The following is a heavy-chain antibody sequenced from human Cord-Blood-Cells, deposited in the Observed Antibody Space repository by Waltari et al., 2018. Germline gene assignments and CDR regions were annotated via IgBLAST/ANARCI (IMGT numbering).Heavy chain of an antibody. CDR1: VESVRSGHQH. Sequence: QLQLQESGSGLSKPPEPMSHTRTVPVESVRSGHQHWTRTRQPPGKGLEWIGYIYYSGGTNYNPSLKSRVTISVDTSKNQFSLKLSSVTAADTAVYYCARASLEGDAFDIWGQGTMVTVSS. CDR2: IYYSGGT. J-gene: IGHJ3*02. V-gene: IGHV4-61*01. CDR3: ARASLEGDAFDI. D-gene: IGHD3-3*01.